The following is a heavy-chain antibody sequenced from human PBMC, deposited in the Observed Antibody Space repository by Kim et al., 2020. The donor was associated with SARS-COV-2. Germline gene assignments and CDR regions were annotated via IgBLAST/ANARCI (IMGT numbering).Heavy chain of an antibody. CDR2: ISASGAST. D-gene: IGHD2-15*01. CDR1: GFTFRSYV. V-gene: IGHV3-23*01. J-gene: IGHJ4*02. Sequence: GGSLRLSCAASGFTFRSYVMSWARQAPGRGLEWVSAISASGASTYYADSVKDQLTISRDNSKNTLYLQMYSLRAEDTAIYYCAKVCGDNCYFPGFWGQGTLVTVSS. CDR3: AKVCGDNCYFPGF.